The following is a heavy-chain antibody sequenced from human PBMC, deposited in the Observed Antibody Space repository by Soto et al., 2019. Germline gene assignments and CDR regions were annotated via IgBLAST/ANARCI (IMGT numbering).Heavy chain of an antibody. CDR3: ASYSIYGMDV. V-gene: IGHV4-39*01. D-gene: IGHD2-21*01. CDR1: GGSMSIPSYA. Sequence: PAETLCLTCTVSGGSMSIPSYAWGGIRQPPGKGLEWIGHIFYSGTSYYTPSLKSRVTMSVDTSQNQFSLKLRFLTAADTAVYYCASYSIYGMDVWGQGTPVTVSS. CDR2: IFYSGTS. J-gene: IGHJ6*02.